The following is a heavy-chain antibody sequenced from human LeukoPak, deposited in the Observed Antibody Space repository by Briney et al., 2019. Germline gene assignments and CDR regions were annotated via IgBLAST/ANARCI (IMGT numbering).Heavy chain of an antibody. J-gene: IGHJ4*02. CDR3: ARAPSSSTWNHYYIDY. CDR2: ISYDGSNK. Sequence: PGGSLRLSCAASGFTFSSYGMHWVRQAPGKGLEWVAVISYDGSNKYYADSVKGRFTISRDNSKNTLYLQMNSLRAEDTAVYYCARAPSSSTWNHYYIDYWGQGTLVTVSS. V-gene: IGHV3-30*03. CDR1: GFTFSSYG. D-gene: IGHD6-13*01.